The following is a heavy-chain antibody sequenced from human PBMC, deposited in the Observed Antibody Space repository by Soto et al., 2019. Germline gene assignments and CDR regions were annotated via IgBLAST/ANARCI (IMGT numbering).Heavy chain of an antibody. Sequence: PGWSLRLSCAASEFTFSNYAMHWVRQAPGKGLQWLAVISYDGNNKYYADSVEGRFTISRDNSKNTVYLQMNSLRLEDTAVYYCARGPSYSDSYFDHWGQGTLVTVSS. CDR3: ARGPSYSDSYFDH. V-gene: IGHV3-30*03. D-gene: IGHD4-17*01. CDR1: EFTFSNYA. CDR2: ISYDGNNK. J-gene: IGHJ4*02.